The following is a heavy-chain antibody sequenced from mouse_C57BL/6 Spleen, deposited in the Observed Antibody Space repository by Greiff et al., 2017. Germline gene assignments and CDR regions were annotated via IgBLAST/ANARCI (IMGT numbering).Heavy chain of an antibody. D-gene: IGHD1-1*01. Sequence: EVQLQESGPELVKPGASVKISCKASGYSFTGYYMNWVKQSPEKSLEWIGEINPSTGGTTYNQKFKAKATLTVDKSYSTAYMQLKSLTSEDSAVYYCARTYGYYGSSYGYWGQGTTLTVSS. CDR2: INPSTGGT. V-gene: IGHV1-42*01. CDR3: ARTYGYYGSSYGY. CDR1: GYSFTGYY. J-gene: IGHJ2*01.